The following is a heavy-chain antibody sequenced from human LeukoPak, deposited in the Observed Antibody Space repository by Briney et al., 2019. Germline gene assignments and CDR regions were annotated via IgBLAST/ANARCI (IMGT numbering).Heavy chain of an antibody. J-gene: IGHJ4*02. Sequence: PGGSLRLSCAASGFTFSRFSLNWVRQAPGKGPEWVSYISSSSATIYYADSVKGRFTISRDIGKNSLYLQMNSLRAEDTAVYYCAASSGSGNYAYYFDYWGQGTLVTVSS. CDR2: ISSSSATI. V-gene: IGHV3-48*04. CDR1: GFTFSRFS. D-gene: IGHD3-22*01. CDR3: AASSGSGNYAYYFDY.